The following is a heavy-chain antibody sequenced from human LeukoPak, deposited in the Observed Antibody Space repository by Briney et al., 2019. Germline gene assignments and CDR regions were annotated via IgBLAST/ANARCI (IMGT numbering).Heavy chain of an antibody. V-gene: IGHV3-30*18. CDR2: ISYAGSNK. J-gene: IGHJ6*02. CDR3: AKDSLRWSYFYYGMDV. Sequence: GRSLRLSCAASGFTLSSYGMHWVRQAPGKGLEWVAVISYAGSNKYYVDSVKGRFTISRDNSKNTLYLQMNSLRAEDTAVYYCAKDSLRWSYFYYGMDVWGQGTTVTVSS. CDR1: GFTLSSYG. D-gene: IGHD4-23*01.